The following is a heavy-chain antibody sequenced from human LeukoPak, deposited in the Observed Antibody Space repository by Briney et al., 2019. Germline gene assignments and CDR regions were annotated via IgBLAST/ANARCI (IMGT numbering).Heavy chain of an antibody. D-gene: IGHD5-24*01. CDR2: ISSSSSYI. J-gene: IGHJ4*02. CDR1: GFTFSSYS. V-gene: IGHV3-21*04. Sequence: PGGSLRLSCAASGFTFSSYSMNWVRQAPGKGLEWVSSISSSSSYIYYADSVKGRFTISRDNSKNTLYLQMNSLRAEDTAVYYCAKAVFPEGDGYNSVDYWGQGTLVTVSS. CDR3: AKAVFPEGDGYNSVDY.